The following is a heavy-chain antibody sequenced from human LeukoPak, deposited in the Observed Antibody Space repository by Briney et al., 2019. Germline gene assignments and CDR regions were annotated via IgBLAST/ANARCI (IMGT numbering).Heavy chain of an antibody. J-gene: IGHJ3*02. CDR2: ISSSGSTI. V-gene: IGHV3-11*04. D-gene: IGHD2-2*01. CDR1: GFTFSDYY. Sequence: GGSLRLSCAASGFTFSDYYMSWIRQAPGKGLEWVSYISSSGSTIYYADSGKGRFIISRDNARNSVYLQMNGLRVEDTAVYYCARVSGTSITGAFDIWGQGTMVTVSS. CDR3: ARVSGTSITGAFDI.